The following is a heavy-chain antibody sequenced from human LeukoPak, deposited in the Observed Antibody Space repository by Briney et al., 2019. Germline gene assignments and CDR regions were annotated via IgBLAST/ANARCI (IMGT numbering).Heavy chain of an antibody. CDR1: GGSISSSSYY. CDR2: IYYSGST. V-gene: IGHV4-39*07. J-gene: IGHJ4*01. D-gene: IGHD5-18*01. Sequence: SETLSLTCTVSGGSISSSSYYWGWIRQPPGKGLEWIGSIYYSGSTYYNPSLKSRVTISVDTSKNQFSLKLSSVTAADTAVYYCARGVYSYGYYFDYWGXGTLVTXSS. CDR3: ARGVYSYGYYFDY.